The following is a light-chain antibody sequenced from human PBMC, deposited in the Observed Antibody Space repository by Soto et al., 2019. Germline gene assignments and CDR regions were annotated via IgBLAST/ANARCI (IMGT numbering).Light chain of an antibody. CDR1: KSISSY. CDR3: QQSYRSPYT. Sequence: DIQMTQSPSSLSASLGDRVTITCRASKSISSYLNWYQQKPGKAPKILIYVASTLQSGVPSRFSGSGSGTDFTLTITSLQPEDFATYYCQQSYRSPYTFGQGTKLEIK. CDR2: VAS. V-gene: IGKV1-39*01. J-gene: IGKJ2*01.